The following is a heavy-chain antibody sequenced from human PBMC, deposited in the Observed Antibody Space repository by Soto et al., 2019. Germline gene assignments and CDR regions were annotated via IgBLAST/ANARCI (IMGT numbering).Heavy chain of an antibody. D-gene: IGHD3-10*01. CDR3: ARAGGLTYYYGSGSYGYYYYYMDV. CDR1: GLTIVSYG. V-gene: IGHV3-7*01. CDR2: IKQDGSEK. Sequence: GVSMRVCCAAAGLTIVSYGMSWVRKKTGKGLEWVANIKQDGSEKYYVDSVKGRFTISRDNAKNSLYLQMNSLRAEDTAVYYCARAGGLTYYYGSGSYGYYYYYMDVWGKGTTVTVSS. J-gene: IGHJ6*03.